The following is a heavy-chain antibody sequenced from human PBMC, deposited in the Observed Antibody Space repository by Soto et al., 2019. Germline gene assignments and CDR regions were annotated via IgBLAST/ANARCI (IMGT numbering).Heavy chain of an antibody. CDR2: IDTSGSST. CDR3: AKDSWYFDL. CDR1: GFIFTNFW. V-gene: IGHV3-74*01. Sequence: GGSLRLSCEASGFIFTNFWMHWVRQVPGKGLVWVLRIDTSGSSTSYADSVKGRFTISRDNAKNTVSLQMNSLSAEDTGVYYCAKDSWYFDLWSQGSLVTVSS. D-gene: IGHD6-13*01. J-gene: IGHJ4*02.